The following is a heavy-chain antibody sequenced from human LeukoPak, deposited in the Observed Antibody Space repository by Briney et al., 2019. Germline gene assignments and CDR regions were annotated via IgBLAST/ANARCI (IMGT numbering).Heavy chain of an antibody. CDR3: ARDLTVTSTCWFDL. CDR1: GFTFSSYT. D-gene: IGHD4-11*01. V-gene: IGHV3-21*01. J-gene: IGHJ5*02. Sequence: GGSLRLSCAVSGFTFSSYTMNWVRQAPGKGLEWVSSITGSSTYMYYADSVKGRFTISRDNAKNSLYLQMNNLGAEETAVYYCARDLTVTSTCWFDLWGQGTLVTVSS. CDR2: ITGSSTYM.